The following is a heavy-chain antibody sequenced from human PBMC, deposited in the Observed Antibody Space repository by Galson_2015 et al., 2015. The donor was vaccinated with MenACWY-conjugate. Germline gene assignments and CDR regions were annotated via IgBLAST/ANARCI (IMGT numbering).Heavy chain of an antibody. CDR3: ARRATTGWFDH. D-gene: IGHD4-17*01. Sequence: TLSLTCTVSGASMSNYSWTWVRQSPEKGLEWIGHIYHSGATNYNPSLQSRVIISADASKGQISLNLASVSAADPAVYFCARRATTGWFDHWGQGPQVTVSS. V-gene: IGHV4-59*13. CDR2: IYHSGAT. J-gene: IGHJ5*02. CDR1: GASMSNYS.